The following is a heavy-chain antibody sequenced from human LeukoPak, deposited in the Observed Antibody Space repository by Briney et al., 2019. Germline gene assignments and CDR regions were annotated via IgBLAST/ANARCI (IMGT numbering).Heavy chain of an antibody. CDR1: RFTFNRYG. J-gene: IGHJ4*02. D-gene: IGHD5-24*01. V-gene: IGHV3-23*01. Sequence: GGSLRLSCVVSRFTFNRYGMSWVRQAPGKGLEWVSAISGSGGSTDYADSVKGRFTISRDNTKNTLYLQMNSLRAEDTAVYYCAKGLNGYNRDYFDYWGQGNLVTVSS. CDR2: ISGSGGST. CDR3: AKGLNGYNRDYFDY.